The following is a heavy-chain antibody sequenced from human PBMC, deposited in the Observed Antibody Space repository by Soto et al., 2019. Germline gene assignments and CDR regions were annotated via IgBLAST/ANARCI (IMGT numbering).Heavy chain of an antibody. CDR1: GFTFSSYA. D-gene: IGHD3-22*01. CDR2: ISGSGGST. CDR3: AKVVTMIVVVTWFDY. J-gene: IGHJ4*02. Sequence: LRLSCAASGFTFSSYAMSWVRQAPGKGLEWVSAISGSGGSTYYADSVKGRFTISRDNSKNTLYLQMNSLRAEDTAVYYCAKVVTMIVVVTWFDYWGQGTLVTVSS. V-gene: IGHV3-23*01.